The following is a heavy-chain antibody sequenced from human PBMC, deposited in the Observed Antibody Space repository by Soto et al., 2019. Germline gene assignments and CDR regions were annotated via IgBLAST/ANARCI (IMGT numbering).Heavy chain of an antibody. CDR3: TTSNLGVDF. Sequence: GGSLRLSCAASGLIFSDVWMTWVRQAPGKGLEWVGRIKTKPDDGTIDYAAPVRGRFTISRDDSKNTLYLQMTGLTPDDTGVYYCTTSNLGVDFWGPGTLVTVS. V-gene: IGHV3-15*01. J-gene: IGHJ4*02. CDR1: GLIFSDVW. CDR2: IKTKPDDGTI. D-gene: IGHD1-1*01.